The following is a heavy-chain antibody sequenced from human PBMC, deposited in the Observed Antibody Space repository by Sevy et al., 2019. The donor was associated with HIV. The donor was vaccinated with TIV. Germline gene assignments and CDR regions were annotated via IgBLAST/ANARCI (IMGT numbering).Heavy chain of an antibody. CDR1: GFTFSSYS. V-gene: IGHV3-48*02. CDR3: ARGAIFGVSDRITYYFDY. J-gene: IGHJ4*02. Sequence: GGSLRLSCAASGFTFSSYSMNWVRQAPGKGVEWVSYISSSSSTIYYADSVKGRFTISRDNAKNSLYLQMNSLRDEDTAVYYCARGAIFGVSDRITYYFDYWGQGTLVTVSS. CDR2: ISSSSSTI. D-gene: IGHD3-3*01.